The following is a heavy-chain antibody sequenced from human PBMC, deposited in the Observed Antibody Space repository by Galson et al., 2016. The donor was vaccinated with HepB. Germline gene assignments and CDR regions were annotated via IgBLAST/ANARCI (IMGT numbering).Heavy chain of an antibody. D-gene: IGHD3-10*01. CDR1: GYTFTTYA. CDR2: INAGNDNT. V-gene: IGHV1-3*01. J-gene: IGHJ6*02. Sequence: SVKVSCKASGYTFTTYAMHWVRQAPGQRLEWMGWINAGNDNTKYSQKFQGRVTITRDTSASTAYMELSSLGSEDTAVYYCARAVTPIWFGELNDYYYGMDDWGQGTTVTVSS. CDR3: ARAVTPIWFGELNDYYYGMDD.